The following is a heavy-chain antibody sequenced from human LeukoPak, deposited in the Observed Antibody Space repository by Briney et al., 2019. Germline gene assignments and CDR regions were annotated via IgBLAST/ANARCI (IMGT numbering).Heavy chain of an antibody. CDR2: IYTSGST. D-gene: IGHD2-15*01. J-gene: IGHJ6*03. Sequence: SETLSLTCTVSGGSISSYYWSWIRQPAGKGLEWIGRIYTSGSTNYNPSLKSRVTMSVDTSKNQFSLKLSSVTAADTAVYYCARDGVVAAPYHYYYYMDVWGKGTTVTVSS. CDR1: GGSISSYY. CDR3: ARDGVVAAPYHYYYYMDV. V-gene: IGHV4-4*07.